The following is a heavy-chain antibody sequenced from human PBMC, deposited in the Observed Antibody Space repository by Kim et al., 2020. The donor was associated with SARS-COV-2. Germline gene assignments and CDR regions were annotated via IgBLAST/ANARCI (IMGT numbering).Heavy chain of an antibody. CDR1: GFTFDDYA. V-gene: IGHV3-9*01. J-gene: IGHJ4*01. D-gene: IGHD2-15*01. Sequence: GGSLRLSCAASGFTFDDYAMHWVRQAPGKGLEWVSGISWNSGSIGYADSVKGRFTISRDNAKNSLYLQMNSLRAEDTALYYCAKAWGYCSGGSCYEGYF. CDR3: AKAWGYCSGGSCYEGYF. CDR2: ISWNSGSI.